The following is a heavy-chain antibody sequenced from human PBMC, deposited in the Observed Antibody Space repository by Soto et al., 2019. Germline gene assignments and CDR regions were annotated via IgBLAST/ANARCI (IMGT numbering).Heavy chain of an antibody. CDR2: IYYSGSN. D-gene: IGHD2-2*01. J-gene: IGHJ4*02. Sequence: PSETLSLTCTVSGGYISSYYWSWIRPPPGKGVDWIGYIYYSGSNNYNPSLKSRVTIYRDPTNNQCPLKLSSVTAADPAVYYCAREVVPAATRRHFDYWGPRTQVPVSS. CDR3: AREVVPAATRRHFDY. CDR1: GGYISSYY. V-gene: IGHV4-59*01.